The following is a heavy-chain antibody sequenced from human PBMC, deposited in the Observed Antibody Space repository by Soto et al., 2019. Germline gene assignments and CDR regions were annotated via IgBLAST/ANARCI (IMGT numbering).Heavy chain of an antibody. CDR1: GGTFSSYT. V-gene: IGHV1-69*02. D-gene: IGHD6-19*01. J-gene: IGHJ3*02. CDR2: IIPILGIA. Sequence: QVQLVQSGAEVKKPGSSVKVSCKASGGTFSSYTISWVRQAPGQGLEWMGRIIPILGIANYAQKFQGRVTITADKSTSTAYMDLSSLRSEDTAVYYCASLAVADDAFDIWGQGTMVTVSS. CDR3: ASLAVADDAFDI.